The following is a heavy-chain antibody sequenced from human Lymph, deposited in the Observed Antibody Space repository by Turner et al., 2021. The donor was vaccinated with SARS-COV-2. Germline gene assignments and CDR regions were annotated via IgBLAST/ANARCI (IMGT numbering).Heavy chain of an antibody. CDR3: ARQRVGASIDPPCFDP. Sequence: QVQLQESGPGLVKPSETLSLTCTVSGDSISSYYWSWIRQPPGKGLESIGYIYYSGSTNYNPSLKSRVTISVDTSKNSVTAADTAVYYCARQRVGASIDPPCFDPWGQGTLVTVSS. D-gene: IGHD1-26*01. V-gene: IGHV4-59*08. J-gene: IGHJ5*02. CDR2: IYYSGST. CDR1: GDSISSYY.